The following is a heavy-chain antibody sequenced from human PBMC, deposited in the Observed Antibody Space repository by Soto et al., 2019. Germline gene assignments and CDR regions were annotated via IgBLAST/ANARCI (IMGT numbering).Heavy chain of an antibody. CDR2: ISRNGRST. J-gene: IGHJ2*01. CDR3: ARDNWPPGTRDWYFDL. D-gene: IGHD4-17*01. Sequence: EVQLLESGGGLEQPGGSLRLSCAASGFTFSSHAMSWVRQAPGKGLEWVSGISRNGRSTYYTDSVKGRFTISRDNSKNTLYLQMNSLRAEDTATYYCARDNWPPGTRDWYFDLWGRGTLVTVSS. V-gene: IGHV3-23*01. CDR1: GFTFSSHA.